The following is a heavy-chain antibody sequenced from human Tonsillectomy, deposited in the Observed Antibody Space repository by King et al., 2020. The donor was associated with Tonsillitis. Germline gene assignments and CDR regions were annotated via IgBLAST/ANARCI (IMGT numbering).Heavy chain of an antibody. CDR3: ARGKCSNGSCYDWFDP. V-gene: IGHV1-69*06. D-gene: IGHD2-15*01. J-gene: IGHJ5*02. Sequence: AQLVQSGAEVKKPGSSVKVSCKASGGTLSNYAITWVRQAPGQGLDWMGVIIPIFGTADYAQKFLGSATITADKSTSTAYMELSSLRSDDTAVYYCARGKCSNGSCYDWFDPWGQGTLVTVSS. CDR1: GGTLSNYA. CDR2: IIPIFGTA.